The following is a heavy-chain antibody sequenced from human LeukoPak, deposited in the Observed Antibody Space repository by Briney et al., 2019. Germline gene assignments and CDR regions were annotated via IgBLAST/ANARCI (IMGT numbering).Heavy chain of an antibody. Sequence: SETLSLTCTVSGGSISSGGYYWSWIRQHPGKGLEWIGYIYYSGSTYYNPSLKSRVTISVDKSKNQFSLRLSSVTAADTAVYYCSRDLGYCSGGSCYHFDPWGQGTLVTVSS. CDR3: SRDLGYCSGGSCYHFDP. CDR1: GGSISSGGYY. V-gene: IGHV4-31*03. D-gene: IGHD2-15*01. J-gene: IGHJ5*02. CDR2: IYYSGST.